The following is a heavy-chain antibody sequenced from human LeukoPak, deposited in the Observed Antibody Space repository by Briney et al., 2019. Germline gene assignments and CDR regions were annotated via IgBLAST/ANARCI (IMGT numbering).Heavy chain of an antibody. J-gene: IGHJ5*02. CDR3: ASTYCSGGSCYSTVILGFSLNWFDP. CDR2: IVVGSGNT. V-gene: IGHV1-58*02. CDR1: GFTFTSSA. Sequence: SVKVSCKASGFTFTSSAMQWVRQARGQRLEWIGWIVVGSGNTNYAQKFQERVTITRDMSTSTAYMELSSLRSEDTAVYYCASTYCSGGSCYSTVILGFSLNWFDPWGQGTLVTVSS. D-gene: IGHD2-15*01.